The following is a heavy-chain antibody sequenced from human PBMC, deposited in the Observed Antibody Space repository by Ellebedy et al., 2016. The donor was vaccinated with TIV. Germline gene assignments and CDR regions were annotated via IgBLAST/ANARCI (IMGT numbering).Heavy chain of an antibody. CDR3: ATTLVVVNPRLDY. D-gene: IGHD3-22*01. V-gene: IGHV1-24*01. CDR1: GYTLTELS. Sequence: AASVKVSCQVSGYTLTELSMHWARQSPGKGLEWMGGFDPEDGETIYAQKFQGRVTMTEDTSTDTAYMELSSLRSEDTAVYYCATTLVVVNPRLDYWGQGTPVTVSS. J-gene: IGHJ4*02. CDR2: FDPEDGET.